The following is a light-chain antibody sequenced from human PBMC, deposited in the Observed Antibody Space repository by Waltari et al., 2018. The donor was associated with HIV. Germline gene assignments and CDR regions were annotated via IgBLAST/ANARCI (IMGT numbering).Light chain of an antibody. CDR3: QSQGV. Sequence: NLMLTQPHSVFESPGRTVLISCTRSSGSTPSAYVQWYQQRPGSAPTTVIYEDNQRPSGVPDRFSGSIDSSSNSASLTISGLKTEDEADYYCQSQGVFGGGTKLTVL. J-gene: IGLJ3*02. CDR1: SGSTPSAY. CDR2: EDN. V-gene: IGLV6-57*04.